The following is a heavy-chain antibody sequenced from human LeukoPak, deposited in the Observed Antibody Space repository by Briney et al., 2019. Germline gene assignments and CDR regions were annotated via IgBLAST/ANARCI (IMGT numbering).Heavy chain of an antibody. Sequence: GASVKVSCKASGGTFSSYAISWVRQAPGQGLEWMGGIIPIFGTANYAQKFQGRVTITTDESTSTAYMELSSLRSEDTAVYYCARNPVAAVVAPAAPDLWYYYYYMDVWGKGTTVTVSS. D-gene: IGHD2-2*01. J-gene: IGHJ6*03. CDR1: GGTFSSYA. CDR2: IIPIFGTA. CDR3: ARNPVAAVVAPAAPDLWYYYYYMDV. V-gene: IGHV1-69*05.